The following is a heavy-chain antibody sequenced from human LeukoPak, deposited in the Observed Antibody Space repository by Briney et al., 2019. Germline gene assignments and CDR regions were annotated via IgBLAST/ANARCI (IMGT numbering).Heavy chain of an antibody. CDR3: ARVFVNYYDSSGYIYYYYYMDV. CDR1: GGSISSYY. CDR2: IYDSGST. J-gene: IGHJ6*03. V-gene: IGHV4-59*01. D-gene: IGHD3-22*01. Sequence: SETLSLTCTVSGGSISSYYWSWIRQPPGKGLEWIGYIYDSGSTNYNPSLKSRVTISVDTSKNQFSLKLSSVTAADTAVYYCARVFVNYYDSSGYIYYYYYMDVWGKGTTVTISS.